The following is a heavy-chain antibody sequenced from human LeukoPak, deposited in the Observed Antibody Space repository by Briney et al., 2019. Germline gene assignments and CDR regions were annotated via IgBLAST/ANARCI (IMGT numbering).Heavy chain of an antibody. CDR3: ARAYLKSGYYSY. CDR2: IIPIFGTA. CDR1: GYTFTSYG. Sequence: SVKVSCKASGYTFTSYGISWVRQAPGQGLEWMGRIIPIFGTANYAQKFQGRVTITTDESTSTAYMEPSSLRSEDTAVYYCARAYLKSGYYSYWGQGTLVTVSS. J-gene: IGHJ4*02. V-gene: IGHV1-69*05. D-gene: IGHD3-3*01.